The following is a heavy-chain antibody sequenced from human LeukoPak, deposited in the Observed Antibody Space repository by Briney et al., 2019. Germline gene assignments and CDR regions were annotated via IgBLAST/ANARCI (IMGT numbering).Heavy chain of an antibody. CDR2: IRSKANSYAT. Sequence: PGGSLRLSCAASGFTFSGSAMHWVRQASGKGLEWVGRIRSKANSYATAYAASVKGRFTISRDDSKNTAYLQMNSLKTEDTAVYYCTREGTSSSWYPDFDYWGQGTLVTVSS. CDR1: GFTFSGSA. V-gene: IGHV3-73*01. CDR3: TREGTSSSWYPDFDY. D-gene: IGHD6-13*01. J-gene: IGHJ4*02.